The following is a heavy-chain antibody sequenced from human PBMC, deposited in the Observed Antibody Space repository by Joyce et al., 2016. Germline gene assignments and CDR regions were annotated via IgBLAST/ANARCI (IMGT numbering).Heavy chain of an antibody. CDR1: GFTVSSNY. CDR2: IDSGGST. Sequence: EVQLVESGGGLIQPGGSLRLSCAASGFTVSSNYMSWVRQAPGKGLEWVSIIDSGGSTYYADSVKGRFTISRDNSKNTLYLQMNSLRAEDTAVYYCARGADNSPLDYWGQGTLVTVSS. J-gene: IGHJ4*02. CDR3: ARGADNSPLDY. D-gene: IGHD1-14*01. V-gene: IGHV3-53*01.